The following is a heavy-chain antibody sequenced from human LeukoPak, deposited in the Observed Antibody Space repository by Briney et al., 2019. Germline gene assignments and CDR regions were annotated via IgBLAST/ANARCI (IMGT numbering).Heavy chain of an antibody. J-gene: IGHJ6*03. CDR1: GFTFSSYS. CDR3: ARVPLITIFGVVITQINYMDV. V-gene: IGHV3-21*01. Sequence: GGSLRLSCAASGFTFSSYSMNWVRQAPGKGLEWVSSISSSSSYIYYADSVKGRFTISRDNAKNSLYLQMNSLRAEDTAVYYCARVPLITIFGVVITQINYMDVWGKGTTVTVSS. CDR2: ISSSSSYI. D-gene: IGHD3-3*01.